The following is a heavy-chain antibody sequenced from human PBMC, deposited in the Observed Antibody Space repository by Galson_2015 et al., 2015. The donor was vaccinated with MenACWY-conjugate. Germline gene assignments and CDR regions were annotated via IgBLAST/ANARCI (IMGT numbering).Heavy chain of an antibody. CDR2: ISSSSSYI. Sequence: SLRLSCAASGFTFSSYRMNWVRQAPGKGLEWVSSISSSSSYIYYADSVKGRFTISRDNAKNSLYLQMNSLRAEDTAVYYCARSPGYSYGYYPDYWGQGTLVTVSS. CDR3: ARSPGYSYGYYPDY. J-gene: IGHJ4*02. CDR1: GFTFSSYR. V-gene: IGHV3-21*01. D-gene: IGHD5-18*01.